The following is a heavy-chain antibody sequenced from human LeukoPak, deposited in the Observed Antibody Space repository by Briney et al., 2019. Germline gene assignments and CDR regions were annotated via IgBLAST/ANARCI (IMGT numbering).Heavy chain of an antibody. CDR2: INDDGSST. CDR3: AREGRDYGGNPFDY. Sequence: PGGSLRLSCAASGFTFSSYWMHWVRQAPGKGLVWFSRINDDGSSTTYADSVKGRFTISRDNAKNTLYLQMNSLRAEDTAVYYCAREGRDYGGNPFDYWGQGTLVTVSS. J-gene: IGHJ4*02. CDR1: GFTFSSYW. D-gene: IGHD4-23*01. V-gene: IGHV3-74*01.